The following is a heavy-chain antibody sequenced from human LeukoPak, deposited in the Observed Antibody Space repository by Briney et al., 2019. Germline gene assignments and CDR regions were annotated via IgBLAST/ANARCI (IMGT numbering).Heavy chain of an antibody. J-gene: IGHJ3*02. Sequence: GESLKISCNGSGYSFISYWIGWVRQMPGKGLESMGIIYPGDSDIRYSPSFQGQVTFSADKSISTAYLQWSSLKASDTAMYYCARQRVPGSSGAFDIWGQGTMITVSS. V-gene: IGHV5-51*01. CDR2: IYPGDSDI. D-gene: IGHD6-6*01. CDR1: GYSFISYW. CDR3: ARQRVPGSSGAFDI.